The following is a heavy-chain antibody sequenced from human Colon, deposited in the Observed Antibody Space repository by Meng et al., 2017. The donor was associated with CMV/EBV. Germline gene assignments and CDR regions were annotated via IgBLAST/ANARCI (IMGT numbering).Heavy chain of an antibody. J-gene: IGHJ4*02. D-gene: IGHD2-8*01. CDR1: GFTFDDYA. CDR2: ISWNSGSI. CDR3: TRDQDTKHFDY. Sequence: SLKISCAASGFTFDDYAMHWVRQAPGKGLEWVSGISWNSGSIGYADSVKGRFTISRDNAKNSLYLQMNSLRVEDTAVYYCTRDQDTKHFDYWGQGTLVTVSS. V-gene: IGHV3-9*01.